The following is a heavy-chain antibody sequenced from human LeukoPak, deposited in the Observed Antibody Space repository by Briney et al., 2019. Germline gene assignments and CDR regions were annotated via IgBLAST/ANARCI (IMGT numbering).Heavy chain of an antibody. CDR3: ARVGSSHYYYLDV. Sequence: PGGSLRLSCAASGFTFSHYSMHWVRQAPGKGLEYVSAINSNGDDTYYANSVKGRFTISRDNSKNTLYLQMGSLRAEDMAVYYCARVGSSHYYYLDVWGKGTTVTVSS. D-gene: IGHD6-6*01. J-gene: IGHJ6*03. CDR2: INSNGDDT. V-gene: IGHV3-64*01. CDR1: GFTFSHYS.